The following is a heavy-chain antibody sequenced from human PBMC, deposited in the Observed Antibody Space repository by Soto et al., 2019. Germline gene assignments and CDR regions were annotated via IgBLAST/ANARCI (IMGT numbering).Heavy chain of an antibody. V-gene: IGHV1-69*08. CDR3: ARDHYYGSGIPDDY. D-gene: IGHD3-10*01. J-gene: IGHJ4*02. CDR2: IIPILGIA. CDR1: GGTFSSYT. Sequence: QVQLVQSGAEVKKPGSSVMVSCKASGGTFSSYTISWVRQAPGQGLEWMGRIIPILGIANYAQKFQGRVTITADKSTSTAYMELSSLRSEDTAVYYCARDHYYGSGIPDDYWGQGTLVTVSS.